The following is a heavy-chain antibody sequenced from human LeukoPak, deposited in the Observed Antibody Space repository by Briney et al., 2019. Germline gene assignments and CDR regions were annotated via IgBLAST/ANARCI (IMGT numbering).Heavy chain of an antibody. V-gene: IGHV1-18*01. CDR2: INTYNGNT. Sequence: GASVKVSCKAPGYNFISYGISWVRQAPGQGLEWMGWINTYNGNTNYAQNYQGRVAMTTDTSTSTSYMELRSLRSDDTAVYYCAREEYYGSGSYPHFDYWGQGTLVTVSS. CDR3: AREEYYGSGSYPHFDY. CDR1: GYNFISYG. J-gene: IGHJ4*02. D-gene: IGHD3-10*01.